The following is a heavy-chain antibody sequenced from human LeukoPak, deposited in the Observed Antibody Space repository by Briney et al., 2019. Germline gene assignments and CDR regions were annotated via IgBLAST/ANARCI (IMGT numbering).Heavy chain of an antibody. CDR1: GGYISSYY. D-gene: IGHD6-19*01. V-gene: IGHV4-4*07. J-gene: IGHJ4*02. Sequence: SETLSLTCTVSGGYISSYYWSWIRQPAGKGLEWLGRIYSSGSTNYNPSLKSRVTMSVDTSKNQFSLRLSSVTAADTAVYYCARQIAVAGKAGFWYWGQRTPVTVSS. CDR3: ARQIAVAGKAGFWY. CDR2: IYSSGST.